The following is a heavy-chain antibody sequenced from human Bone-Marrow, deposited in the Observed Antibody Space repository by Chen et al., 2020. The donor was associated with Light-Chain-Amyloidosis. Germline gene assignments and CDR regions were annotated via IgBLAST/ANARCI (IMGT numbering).Heavy chain of an antibody. CDR1: GFTFSSYW. V-gene: IGHV3-7*01. J-gene: IGHJ4*02. CDR3: ARPTSVWLQLTTGGDF. D-gene: IGHD6-19*01. CDR2: IKQDGSEK. Sequence: EVQLVESGGGLVQPGGSLRLSCAASGFTFSSYWMSWVRQAPGKGLEWVANIKQDGSEKYYVDSVKGRFTISRDNAKNSLYLQMNSLRAEDTAVYYCARPTSVWLQLTTGGDFWGQGTLVTVSS.